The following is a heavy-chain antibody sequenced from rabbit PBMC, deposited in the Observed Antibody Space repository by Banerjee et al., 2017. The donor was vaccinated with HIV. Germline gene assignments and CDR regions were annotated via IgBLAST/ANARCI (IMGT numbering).Heavy chain of an antibody. CDR2: IYTGSSGTT. D-gene: IGHD4-1*01. J-gene: IGHJ3*01. CDR3: ARDSSGWGTTRLDL. V-gene: IGHV1S43*01. CDR1: GFSFSSSYY. Sequence: QSLEESGGGLVQPEGSLTLTCTASGFSFSSSYYMCWVRQAPGKGLEWIGCIYTGSSGTTVCASWVNGRFTISRSTSLNTVDLKMTSLTAADTATYCCARDSSGWGTTRLDLWGPGTLVTVS.